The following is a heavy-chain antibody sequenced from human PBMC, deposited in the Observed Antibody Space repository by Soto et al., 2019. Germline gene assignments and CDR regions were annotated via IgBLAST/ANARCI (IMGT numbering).Heavy chain of an antibody. CDR3: AREGVSVDAFDI. J-gene: IGHJ3*02. Sequence: GGSLRLSCVGSGFILSSFEMNWVRQAPGKGLEWVSYISNGGSTIYYADSVKGRFTISRDNAKNSLYLQMSSLRAEDTALYYCAREGVSVDAFDIWGQGTKVTVSS. D-gene: IGHD3-3*01. CDR2: ISNGGSTI. CDR1: GFILSSFE. V-gene: IGHV3-48*03.